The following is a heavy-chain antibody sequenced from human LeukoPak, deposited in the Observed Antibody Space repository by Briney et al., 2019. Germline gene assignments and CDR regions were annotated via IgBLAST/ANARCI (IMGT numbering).Heavy chain of an antibody. D-gene: IGHD4-23*01. CDR1: GFTFSSYW. CDR3: AIFSSSTPPGGY. V-gene: IGHV3-74*01. J-gene: IGHJ4*02. CDR2: INSDGSST. Sequence: PGGSLRLSCAASGFTFSSYWMHWVRQAPGKGLVWVARINSDGSSTTYADSVKGRFTISRDNAKNTLYLQMNSLRAEDTAVYYCAIFSSSTPPGGYWGQGTLVTVSS.